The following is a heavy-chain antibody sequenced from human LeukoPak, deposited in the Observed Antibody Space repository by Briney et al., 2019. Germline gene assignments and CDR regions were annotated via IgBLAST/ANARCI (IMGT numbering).Heavy chain of an antibody. CDR1: AFTFGDYA. V-gene: IGHV3-49*04. CDR2: VRGKPYGATT. D-gene: IGHD1-26*01. CDR3: TRAQTEVGAKYYFDY. Sequence: PAGSLRLSCTASAFTFGDYAMNWVRQAPGKGLEWVGFVRGKPYGATTEYAASVKGRFTISRDDSKSIAYLQMNSLKTEDTAVYYCTRAQTEVGAKYYFDYWGQGTLVTVSS. J-gene: IGHJ4*02.